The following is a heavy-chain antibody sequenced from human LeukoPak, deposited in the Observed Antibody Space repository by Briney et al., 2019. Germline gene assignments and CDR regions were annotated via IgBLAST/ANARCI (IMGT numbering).Heavy chain of an antibody. V-gene: IGHV1-46*01. Sequence: ASVKVSCKASGYTFTSYYMHWVRQAPGQGLEWMGIINPSGSSTSYAQKFQGRVTMTRGTSTSTVYMELSSLRSEDTAVYYCARLMDGSGSYYNVDHYYYYYMDVWGKGTTVTVSS. CDR3: ARLMDGSGSYYNVDHYYYYYMDV. D-gene: IGHD3-10*01. CDR2: INPSGSST. J-gene: IGHJ6*03. CDR1: GYTFTSYY.